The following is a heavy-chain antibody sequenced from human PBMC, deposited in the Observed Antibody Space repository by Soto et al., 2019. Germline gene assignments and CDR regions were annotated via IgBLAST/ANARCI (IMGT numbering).Heavy chain of an antibody. CDR1: GYTFTSYD. Sequence: ASVKVSCKASGYTFTSYDINRVRQATGQGLEWMGWMNPNSGNTGYAQKFQGRVTMTRNTSISTAYMELSSLRSEDTAVYYCASPARNYDFWSGYSFDIWGQGTMVTVS. J-gene: IGHJ3*02. CDR3: ASPARNYDFWSGYSFDI. V-gene: IGHV1-8*01. D-gene: IGHD3-3*01. CDR2: MNPNSGNT.